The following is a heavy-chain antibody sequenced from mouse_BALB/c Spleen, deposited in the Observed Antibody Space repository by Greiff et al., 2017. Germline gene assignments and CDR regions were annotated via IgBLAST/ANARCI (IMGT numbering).Heavy chain of an antibody. CDR3: ARQCSRDYYYFDY. CDR2: ISSGGSYT. Sequence: DVMLVESGGDLVKPGGSLKLSCAASGFTFSSYGMSWVRQTPDKRLEWVATISSGGSYTYYPDSVKGRFTISRDNAKNTLYLQMSSLKSEDTAMYYCARQCSRDYYYFDYWGQGTTLTVSS. J-gene: IGHJ2*01. V-gene: IGHV5-6*02. D-gene: IGHD1-1*01. CDR1: GFTFSSYG.